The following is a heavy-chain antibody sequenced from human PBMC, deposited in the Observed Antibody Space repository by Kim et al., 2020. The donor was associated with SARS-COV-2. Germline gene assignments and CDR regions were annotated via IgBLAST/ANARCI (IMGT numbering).Heavy chain of an antibody. D-gene: IGHD3-22*01. J-gene: IGHJ4*02. V-gene: IGHV4-39*01. CDR2: IYYSGST. CDR3: ARSSFYSSGYYYEPYYFDY. CDR1: GGSISSSSYY. Sequence: SETLSLTCTVSGGSISSSSYYWGWIRQPPGKGLEWIGSIYYSGSTYYNPSLKSRVTISVDTSKNQFSLKLSSVTAADTAVYYCARSSFYSSGYYYEPYYFDYWGQGTLVTVSS.